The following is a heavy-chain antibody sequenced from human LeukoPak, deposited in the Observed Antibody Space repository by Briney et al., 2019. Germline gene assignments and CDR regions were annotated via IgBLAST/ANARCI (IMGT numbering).Heavy chain of an antibody. D-gene: IGHD3-22*01. CDR2: INPNSGGT. V-gene: IGHV1-2*02. J-gene: IGHJ3*02. Sequence: ASVKVSCKASGYTFTGYYMHWVRQAPGQGLEWMGWINPNSGGTNYAQKFQGRVTMTRDTSISTAYMELSRLRSDDTAVYYCAIEPMGGMIVWAFDIWGQGTMVTVSS. CDR1: GYTFTGYY. CDR3: AIEPMGGMIVWAFDI.